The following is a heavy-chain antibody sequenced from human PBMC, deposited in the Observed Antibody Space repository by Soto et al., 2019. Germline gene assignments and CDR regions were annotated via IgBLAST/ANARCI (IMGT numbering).Heavy chain of an antibody. D-gene: IGHD2-21*01. Sequence: PSETLSLTCTVSGASISNYYWSWIRQPPGKGLEWIGYIYYSGSTNYNPSLKSRVSISVDTSKNQFSLRLSSVTAADTAVYYCARGNVVAIDYWGQGTLVTVSS. CDR3: ARGNVVAIDY. V-gene: IGHV4-59*08. CDR2: IYYSGST. CDR1: GASISNYY. J-gene: IGHJ4*02.